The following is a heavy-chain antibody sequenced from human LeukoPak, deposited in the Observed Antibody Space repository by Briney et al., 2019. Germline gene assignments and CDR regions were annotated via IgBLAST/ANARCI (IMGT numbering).Heavy chain of an antibody. CDR2: IYYNGST. CDR1: GGSFSGYY. CDR3: ARQTYDFWSGPIDY. J-gene: IGHJ4*02. V-gene: IGHV4-59*08. Sequence: KPSETLSLTCAVYGGSFSGYYWSWIRQPPGKGLEWIGYIYYNGSTYYNPSLKSRVTISVDTSKNQFSLKLSSVTAADTAVYYCARQTYDFWSGPIDYWGQGTLVTVSS. D-gene: IGHD3-3*01.